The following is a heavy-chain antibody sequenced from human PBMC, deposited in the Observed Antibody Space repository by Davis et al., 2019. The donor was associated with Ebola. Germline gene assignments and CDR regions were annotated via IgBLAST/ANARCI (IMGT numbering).Heavy chain of an antibody. CDR3: ARQFDP. Sequence: SETLSLTCTVSGGSISSSSYYWGWIRQPPGKGLEWIGSIYYRGSTYYNPSLKSRVTISVDTSKNQFSLKLNSVTAADTAVYYCARQFDPWGQGILVTVSS. CDR1: GGSISSSSYY. V-gene: IGHV4-39*07. J-gene: IGHJ5*02. CDR2: IYYRGST.